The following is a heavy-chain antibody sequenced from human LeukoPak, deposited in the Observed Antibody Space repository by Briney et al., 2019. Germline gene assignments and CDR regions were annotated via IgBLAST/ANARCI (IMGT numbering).Heavy chain of an antibody. V-gene: IGHV3-49*04. CDR1: GFTFSSYA. CDR3: TGSFGELTFFDY. CDR2: IRSKAYGGTT. D-gene: IGHD3-10*01. J-gene: IGHJ4*02. Sequence: GGSLRLSCVASGFTFSSYAMNWVRQAPGKGLEWVGFIRSKAYGGTTENAASVKGRFTISRDDSKSIAYLQMNSLKTEDTAVYYCTGSFGELTFFDYWGLGTLVTVSS.